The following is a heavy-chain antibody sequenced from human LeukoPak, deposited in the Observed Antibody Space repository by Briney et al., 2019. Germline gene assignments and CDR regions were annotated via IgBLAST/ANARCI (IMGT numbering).Heavy chain of an antibody. D-gene: IGHD3-22*01. Sequence: PGGSLRLSCAASGFTFNNYAMSWVRQAPGKGLEWVSSISGSGDYTFYADSVKGRFTIFRDNSKDTLYLQMNGLRVEDTAIYYCAKDRPNYYGTNGHYYTRNGDYWGQGTLVTVSS. CDR3: AKDRPNYYGTNGHYYTRNGDY. V-gene: IGHV3-23*01. CDR2: ISGSGDYT. J-gene: IGHJ4*02. CDR1: GFTFNNYA.